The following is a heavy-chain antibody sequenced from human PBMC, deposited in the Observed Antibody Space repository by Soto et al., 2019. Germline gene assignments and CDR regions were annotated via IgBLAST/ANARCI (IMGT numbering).Heavy chain of an antibody. V-gene: IGHV1-18*01. J-gene: IGHJ4*02. CDR1: GDTVTKYS. Sequence: QVQLVQSGGEVKKPGASVKVSCKASGDTVTKYSISWVRQAPGQGLGWLGWISFYNGHTNYALKFQDRSTLTTDTSTSTASMELSSLTSDDTAVYYCSSATSIAVSGKETWGQGTLVTVSS. CDR3: SSATSIAVSGKET. D-gene: IGHD6-19*01. CDR2: ISFYNGHT.